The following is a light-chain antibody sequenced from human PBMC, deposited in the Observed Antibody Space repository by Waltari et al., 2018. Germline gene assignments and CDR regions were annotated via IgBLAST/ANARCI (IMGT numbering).Light chain of an antibody. J-gene: IGLJ2*01. CDR3: STWDDRLTGVV. Sequence: QSVLAQPPSASGTPGQRITISCSGSNSNIGSNTVNWYQQFPGTAPRLLIYGNNQRPSGVPDRFSASKSGSSAALAIYGLHSEDEADYYCSTWDDRLTGVVFGGGTKVTVL. CDR1: NSNIGSNT. CDR2: GNN. V-gene: IGLV1-44*01.